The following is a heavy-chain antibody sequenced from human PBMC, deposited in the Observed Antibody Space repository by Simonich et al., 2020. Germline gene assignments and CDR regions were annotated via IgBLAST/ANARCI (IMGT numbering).Heavy chain of an antibody. V-gene: IGHV3-9*01. Sequence: EVQLVESGGGLVQPGRSLRLSCAASGFTFDDYAMHGVRQAPGKGLEWVSGISLNSGSIGYADSVKGRFTISRDNAKNSLYLQMNSLRAEDTALYYCAKDVAAAGTEYFQHWGQGTLVTVSS. D-gene: IGHD6-13*01. J-gene: IGHJ1*01. CDR1: GFTFDDYA. CDR3: AKDVAAAGTEYFQH. CDR2: ISLNSGSI.